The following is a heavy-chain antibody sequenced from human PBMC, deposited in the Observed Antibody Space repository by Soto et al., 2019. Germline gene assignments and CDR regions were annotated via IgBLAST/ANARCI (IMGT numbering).Heavy chain of an antibody. V-gene: IGHV1-18*01. CDR1: GYIFTTYG. Sequence: GASVKVSCKASGYIFTTYGITWVRQAPGQGLEWMGWISAYSGNTNFAQKFRARLGMTTDTSTSTAYMELRSLTSDDTAVYYCVRNAGDSCSIDSCSSSLGHNYFDPSGQGTLVTVSS. CDR2: ISAYSGNT. CDR3: VRNAGDSCSIDSCSSSLGHNYFDP. J-gene: IGHJ5*02. D-gene: IGHD2-15*01.